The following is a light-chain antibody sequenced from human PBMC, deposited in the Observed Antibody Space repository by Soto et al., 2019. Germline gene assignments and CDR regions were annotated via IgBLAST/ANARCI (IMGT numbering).Light chain of an antibody. V-gene: IGKV3-20*01. CDR2: GAS. J-gene: IGKJ1*01. CDR1: QSVSSSY. Sequence: EIVLTQSPATVSLSPGEGATLGCRASQSVSSSYLAWYQKRPGRAPRLLIYGASSRDTGIPDRLSGSGSGTDFTLTISRLEPEDFAVYYCQRYGGSMTFGQGTKVDIK. CDR3: QRYGGSMT.